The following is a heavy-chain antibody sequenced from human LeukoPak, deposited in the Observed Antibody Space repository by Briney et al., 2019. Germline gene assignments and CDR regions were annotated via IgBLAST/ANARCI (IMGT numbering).Heavy chain of an antibody. J-gene: IGHJ1*01. Sequence: GGSLRLSCAASGFTFSSYWMSWVRQAPGKGLEWVANIKQDGSEKYYVDSVKGRFTIPRDNAKNSLYLQMNSLRAEDTALYYCAKKVVVGATSPYSDFQDWGQGTLVTVSS. CDR1: GFTFSSYW. CDR3: AKKVVVGATSPYSDFQD. CDR2: IKQDGSEK. D-gene: IGHD1-26*01. V-gene: IGHV3-7*03.